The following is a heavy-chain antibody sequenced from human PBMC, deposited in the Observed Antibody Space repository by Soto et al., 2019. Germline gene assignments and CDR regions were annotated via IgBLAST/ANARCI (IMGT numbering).Heavy chain of an antibody. CDR2: ISGSGGST. D-gene: IGHD3-3*01. CDR1: GFTFSSYA. CDR3: AIAPRNDFWSGYYRGGLDY. Sequence: PGGSLRLSCAASGFTFSSYAMSWFRQAPGKGLEWVSAISGSGGSTYYAESVKGRFTISRDNSKNTLYLQMNSLRAEDTAVYYCAIAPRNDFWSGYYRGGLDYWGQGTLVTVSS. J-gene: IGHJ4*02. V-gene: IGHV3-23*01.